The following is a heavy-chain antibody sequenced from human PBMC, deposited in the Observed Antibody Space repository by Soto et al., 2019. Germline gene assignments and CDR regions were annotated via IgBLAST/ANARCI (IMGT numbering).Heavy chain of an antibody. Sequence: GGSLRLSCAASGLIFSDVWMTWVRQAPGKGLEWVGRIKTKPDDGTIDYAAPVRGRFTISRDDSKNTLYLQMTSLTPDDTGVYYCTTSNLGVDFWGPGTLVTV. V-gene: IGHV3-15*01. CDR3: TTSNLGVDF. D-gene: IGHD1-1*01. J-gene: IGHJ4*02. CDR1: GLIFSDVW. CDR2: IKTKPDDGTI.